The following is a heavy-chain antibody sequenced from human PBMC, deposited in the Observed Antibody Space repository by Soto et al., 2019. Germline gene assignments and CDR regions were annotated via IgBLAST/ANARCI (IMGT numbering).Heavy chain of an antibody. J-gene: IGHJ6*02. Sequence: QVQVVQSAAEVKKPGASVRVSCKASGYSFTSYDINWVRQASGRGLEWMGWMSPRSGNTGYAQRFQGRVPMTRNISINTAYMELRSLRGEDTALYYCARERQFGAVIRSGMDVWGQWTTVTVSS. D-gene: IGHD3-3*01. CDR1: GYSFTSYD. CDR2: MSPRSGNT. CDR3: ARERQFGAVIRSGMDV. V-gene: IGHV1-8*01.